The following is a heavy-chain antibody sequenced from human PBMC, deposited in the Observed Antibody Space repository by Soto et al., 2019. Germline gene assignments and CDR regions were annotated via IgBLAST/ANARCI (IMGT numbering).Heavy chain of an antibody. J-gene: IGHJ4*02. V-gene: IGHV3-23*01. CDR2: ISGSGGST. CDR1: GFTFSSYA. Sequence: EVQLLESGGGLVQPGGSLRLSCAASGFTFSSYAMSWVRQAPGKGLEWVSAISGSGGSTYYADSVKGRFTISRDNSKNTLDLQMNSVRAEDTAVYYCAKDGSLVGYYDYIWGSHSGSPYWGQGTLVTVSS. CDR3: AKDGSLVGYYDYIWGSHSGSPY. D-gene: IGHD3-16*01.